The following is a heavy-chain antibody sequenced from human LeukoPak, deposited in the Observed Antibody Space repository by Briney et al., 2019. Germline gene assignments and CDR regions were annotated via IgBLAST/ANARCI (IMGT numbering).Heavy chain of an antibody. CDR2: ISSSGCTI. D-gene: IGHD1-7*01. Sequence: GGSLRLSCAASGFTFSDYYMSWIRQAPGKGLEWVSYISSSGCTIYYADSVKGRFTISRDNAKNSLYLQMNSLRAEDTAVYYCARGGNPKLELLPNYYYYYYMDVWGKGTTVTVSS. CDR1: GFTFSDYY. CDR3: ARGGNPKLELLPNYYYYYYMDV. V-gene: IGHV3-11*04. J-gene: IGHJ6*03.